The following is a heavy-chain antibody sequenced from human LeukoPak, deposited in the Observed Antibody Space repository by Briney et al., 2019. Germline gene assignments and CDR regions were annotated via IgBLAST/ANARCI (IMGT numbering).Heavy chain of an antibody. CDR2: IYSGGST. Sequence: PGGSLRLSCAASGFTVSNNYMTWVRQAPGKGLEWVSVIYSGGSTDYADSVKGRFTISRDNSENTLYLQMNSLTAEDTAVYFCARDLRGLDAFDIWGQGTMVTVSS. CDR1: GFTVSNNY. V-gene: IGHV3-66*01. CDR3: ARDLRGLDAFDI. J-gene: IGHJ3*02.